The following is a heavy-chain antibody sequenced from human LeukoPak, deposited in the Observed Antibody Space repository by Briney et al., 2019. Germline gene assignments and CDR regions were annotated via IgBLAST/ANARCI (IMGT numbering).Heavy chain of an antibody. CDR1: GYTFTSYG. J-gene: IGHJ3*02. CDR3: ARDVFCSGNSCLRDAFDI. CDR2: ISAYNGNT. V-gene: IGHV1-18*01. D-gene: IGHD2-15*01. Sequence: GASVKLSCKASGYTFTSYGVSWVRQAPGQSLEWLGCISAYNGNTYYAENFQARVTMTTDTSTSTAYMELRSLKSDDTAVYYCARDVFCSGNSCLRDAFDIWGQGTKVTVSS.